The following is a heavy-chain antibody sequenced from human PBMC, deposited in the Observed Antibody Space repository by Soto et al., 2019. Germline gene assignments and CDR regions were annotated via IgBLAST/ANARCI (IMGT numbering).Heavy chain of an antibody. D-gene: IGHD1-1*01. CDR1: GGSISTVGHY. CDR3: ARATGTLRSRNCDY. CDR2: IYHTGST. J-gene: IGHJ4*02. Sequence: SETLSLTCSVSGGSISTVGHYWTWIRQPPGKGPEWIGSIYHTGSTYYSKSLRSRLTMSVDTSKSQFSLRLSSVTAADTAVYYCARATGTLRSRNCDYWGQGSLVTVSS. V-gene: IGHV4-31*03.